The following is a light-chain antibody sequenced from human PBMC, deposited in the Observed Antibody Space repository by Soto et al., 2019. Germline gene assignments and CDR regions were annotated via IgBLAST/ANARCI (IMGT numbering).Light chain of an antibody. V-gene: IGKV1-5*03. CDR1: QSISVW. Sequence: DIQMTQSPSTLSASVGDRVTITCRASQSISVWLAWYKQKAGKAPNLLIYKASRLGSGVPSRFSGSGSETEFTLTISGLQPGDSATYYCQRYNSYSPTFGQGTKVEVK. CDR2: KAS. J-gene: IGKJ1*01. CDR3: QRYNSYSPT.